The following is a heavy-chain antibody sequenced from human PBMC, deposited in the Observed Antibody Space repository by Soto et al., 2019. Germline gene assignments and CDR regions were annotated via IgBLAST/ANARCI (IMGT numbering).Heavy chain of an antibody. Sequence: QMQLQESSPGLVKPSQTLSLTCTVSGGSIRSGGHYWTWIRQLPGQGLEWIGYIYYSGRTYYSPSLQSRLTISVDTSQNQFSLRLTSVTAADTAVYYCVVGLEDVVCGQLDYWDQGALVTVSS. D-gene: IGHD2-15*01. J-gene: IGHJ4*02. V-gene: IGHV4-31*03. CDR3: VVGLEDVVCGQLDY. CDR2: IYYSGRT. CDR1: GGSIRSGGHY.